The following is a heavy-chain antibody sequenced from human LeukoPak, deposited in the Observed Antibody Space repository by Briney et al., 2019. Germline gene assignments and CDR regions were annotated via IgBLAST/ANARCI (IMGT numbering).Heavy chain of an antibody. J-gene: IGHJ4*02. CDR1: GCRLTSYW. Sequence: GESLKISCQGSGCRLTSYWIAWVRQLPGKGLEWMGIIYPDDSDTKYSPSFQGQVTISADKSISTTYLQWSSLKASDTAMYYCATRDFYGSGTYSPLDFWGQGTLVTVSS. CDR3: ATRDFYGSGTYSPLDF. V-gene: IGHV5-51*01. D-gene: IGHD3-10*01. CDR2: IYPDDSDT.